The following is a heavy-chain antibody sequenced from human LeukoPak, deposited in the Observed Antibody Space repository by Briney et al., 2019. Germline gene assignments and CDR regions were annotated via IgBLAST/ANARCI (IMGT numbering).Heavy chain of an antibody. D-gene: IGHD2-15*01. CDR3: ARYRDSGGRLAFDI. J-gene: IGHJ3*02. Sequence: LRLSCAASGFTFSSYGMHWVRQHPGKGLEWIGYIYYSGTTYYNPSLESRVTMSVDTSKNQFSLKLSSVTAADTAVYYCARYRDSGGRLAFDIWGQGTVVTVSS. CDR1: GFTFSSYG. V-gene: IGHV4-31*02. CDR2: IYYSGTT.